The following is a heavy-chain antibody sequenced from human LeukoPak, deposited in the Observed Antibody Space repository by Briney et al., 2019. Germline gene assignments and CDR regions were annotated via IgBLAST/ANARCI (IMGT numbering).Heavy chain of an antibody. CDR2: ISSSSSYI. V-gene: IGHV3-21*01. CDR3: ARASSWGYYDSSGYSGL. D-gene: IGHD3-22*01. J-gene: IGHJ4*02. CDR1: GFTFSSYS. Sequence: PGGSLRLSCAASGFTFSSYSMNWVRQAPGKGLEWVSSISSSSSYIYYADSVKGRFTISRDNAKNSLYLQMNSLRAEDTAVYYCARASSWGYYDSSGYSGLWGQGTLVTVSS.